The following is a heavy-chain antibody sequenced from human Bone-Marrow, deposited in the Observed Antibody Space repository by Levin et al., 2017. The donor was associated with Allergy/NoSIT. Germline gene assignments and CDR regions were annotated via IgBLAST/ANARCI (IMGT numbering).Heavy chain of an antibody. D-gene: IGHD6-19*01. J-gene: IGHJ4*02. CDR3: ASLTVTGTRDDC. CDR1: GGSISSYY. V-gene: IGHV4-59*01. CDR2: TYHSGST. Sequence: SQTLSLTCTVSGGSISSYYWGWIRQPPGKGLEWIGHTYHSGSTNYNPSLKSRVTMLVDMSKNQFSLRLTSVTSADTAVYYCASLTVTGTRDDCWGQGTLVTVSS.